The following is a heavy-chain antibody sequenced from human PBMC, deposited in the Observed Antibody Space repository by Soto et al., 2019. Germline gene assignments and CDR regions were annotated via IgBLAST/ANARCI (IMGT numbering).Heavy chain of an antibody. J-gene: IGHJ6*02. CDR2: ITFSGNTV. V-gene: IGHV3-11*01. Sequence: GGSLRLSCAASGFTFSDSYMSWIRQAPGKGLEWISYITFSGNTVYYADSLKGRLTISRDNAKNSLYLQMNRLRAEDTAVYYCARVSWREKYGMDVWGQGTTVTVSS. CDR1: GFTFSDSY. CDR3: ARVSWREKYGMDV.